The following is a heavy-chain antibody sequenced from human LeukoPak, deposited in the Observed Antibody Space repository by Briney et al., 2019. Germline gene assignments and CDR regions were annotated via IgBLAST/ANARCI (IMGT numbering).Heavy chain of an antibody. D-gene: IGHD2-21*02. J-gene: IGHJ4*02. CDR1: GFTFSSDA. CDR3: ATATCRGGDRSYYFDY. CDR2: ISGSGDST. V-gene: IGHV3-23*01. Sequence: PGGSLRLSCAASGFTFSSDAMSWVRQAPGKGLEWVSAISGSGDSTYYADSVKGRFTISRDNSKNTLYLQMNSLRAEDTAVYYCATATCRGGDRSYYFDYWGQGTLVTVSS.